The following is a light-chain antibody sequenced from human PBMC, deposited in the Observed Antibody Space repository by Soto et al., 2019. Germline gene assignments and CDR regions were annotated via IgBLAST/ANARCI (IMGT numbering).Light chain of an antibody. CDR1: SGHSSYA. CDR2: LNSDGSH. V-gene: IGLV4-69*02. Sequence: QLVLTQSPSASASLGASLTLTCTLSSGHSSYAIAWHQQQPEKGPRYLMKLNSDGSHSKGDGISDRFSGSSSGAERYLTISSLQSEDEADYYCQTWGTGIQVFGGGTKVTVL. J-gene: IGLJ3*02. CDR3: QTWGTGIQV.